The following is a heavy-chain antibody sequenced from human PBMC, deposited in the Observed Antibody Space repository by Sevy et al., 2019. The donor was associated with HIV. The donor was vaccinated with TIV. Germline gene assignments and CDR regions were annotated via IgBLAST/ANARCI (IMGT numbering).Heavy chain of an antibody. Sequence: GGSLRLSCVASGFTFSSYAMHWVRQAPGKGLEWVSVISYAGSNTYYADSVKGRFTIPRDSSKNTLYLQMNSLRAEDTAVYYCARDKSSGWYSGPDYWGQGTLVTVSS. CDR3: ARDKSSGWYSGPDY. J-gene: IGHJ4*02. CDR2: ISYAGSNT. CDR1: GFTFSSYA. D-gene: IGHD6-19*01. V-gene: IGHV3-30-3*01.